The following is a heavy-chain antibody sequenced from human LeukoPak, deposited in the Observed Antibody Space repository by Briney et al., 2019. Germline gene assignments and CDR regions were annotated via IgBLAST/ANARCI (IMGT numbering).Heavy chain of an antibody. Sequence: TGGSLRLSCAASGFIVNYKYMSWVRQPPGKGLEWVSVVYSGGSTYYADSVKGRFTISRDNSKNMVYLQMNSLRVEDTAVYYCARVKVGTIYWFDPWGQGTLVTVSS. V-gene: IGHV3-66*01. CDR2: VYSGGST. CDR3: ARVKVGTIYWFDP. D-gene: IGHD2-21*02. J-gene: IGHJ5*02. CDR1: GFIVNYKY.